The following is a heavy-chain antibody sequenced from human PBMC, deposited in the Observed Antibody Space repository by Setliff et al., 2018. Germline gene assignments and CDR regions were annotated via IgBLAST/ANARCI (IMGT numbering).Heavy chain of an antibody. CDR3: ARRDSTGYYCYSFDF. D-gene: IGHD3-22*01. V-gene: IGHV4-39*02. CDR2: VYHRGNT. Sequence: SETLSLTCTLCRDSISRSTYDWGSIRQSTGKGLHWIGTVYHRGNTFYNPSIKSRVTISVDTSKNHFSLKLTSVSAADTAVYYCARRDSTGYYCYSFDFWGQGTLVTVSS. J-gene: IGHJ4*02. CDR1: RDSISRSTYD.